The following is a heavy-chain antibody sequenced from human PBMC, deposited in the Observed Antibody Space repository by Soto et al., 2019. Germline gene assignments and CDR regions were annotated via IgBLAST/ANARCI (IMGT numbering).Heavy chain of an antibody. CDR3: ARERGSGGGYYYGMDV. V-gene: IGHV3-30-3*01. CDR2: ISYDGSNK. Sequence: QVQLVESGGGVVQPGRSLRLSCAASGFTFSSYAMHWVRQAPGKGLEWVAVISYDGSNKYYADSVKGRFTISRDNSKNTLYLQRNRLRAEDTAVYYCARERGSGGGYYYGMDVWGQGTTVTVSS. CDR1: GFTFSSYA. D-gene: IGHD3-16*01. J-gene: IGHJ6*02.